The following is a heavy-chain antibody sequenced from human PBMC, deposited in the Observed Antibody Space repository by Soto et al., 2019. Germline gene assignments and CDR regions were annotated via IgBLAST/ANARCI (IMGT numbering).Heavy chain of an antibody. J-gene: IGHJ2*01. V-gene: IGHV4-30-4*01. CDR3: ARMSYFYDKWYFDL. Sequence: LSLTCTVSGASINNNDYYWSWIRQTPGKGLEWIGYVYYSGSTDYIPSLKSRLSMSIDKSQNRFTLKLNSVVAADTATYYCARMSYFYDKWYFDLWGRGTLVTVSS. CDR1: GASINNNDYY. D-gene: IGHD3-22*01. CDR2: VYYSGST.